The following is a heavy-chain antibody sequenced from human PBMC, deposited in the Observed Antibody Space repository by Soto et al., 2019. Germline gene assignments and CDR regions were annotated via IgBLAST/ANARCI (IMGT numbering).Heavy chain of an antibody. CDR3: ARLTTVVTRGSFHYYGIDV. J-gene: IGHJ6*02. CDR1: GGSISSGGYS. V-gene: IGHV4-30-2*01. D-gene: IGHD4-17*01. Sequence: SETLSLTCAVSGGSISSGGYSWSWIRQPPGKGLEWIGYIYHSGSTYYNPSLKSRVTISVDRSKNQFSLKLSSVTAADTAVYYCARLTTVVTRGSFHYYGIDVWGQGTTVTVSS. CDR2: IYHSGST.